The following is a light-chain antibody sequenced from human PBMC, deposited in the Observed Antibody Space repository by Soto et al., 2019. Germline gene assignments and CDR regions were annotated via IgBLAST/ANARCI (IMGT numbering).Light chain of an antibody. CDR1: QSISSY. CDR3: QQYGRSPGLFT. CDR2: AAS. Sequence: DVQLTQAPSTLYASVGDRVTITCRASQSISSYLNWYQQKPGKAPKLLIYAASSLQSGVPSRFSGSGSGTDFTLTISSLQPEDFAVYYCQQYGRSPGLFTFGPGTKVDIK. J-gene: IGKJ3*01. V-gene: IGKV1-39*01.